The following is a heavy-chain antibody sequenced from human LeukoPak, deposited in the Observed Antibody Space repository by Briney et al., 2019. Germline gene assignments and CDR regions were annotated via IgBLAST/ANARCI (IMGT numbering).Heavy chain of an antibody. D-gene: IGHD6-19*01. CDR2: ISAYNGNT. CDR3: ATRDRGSGWYADAFDI. CDR1: GYTFTSYG. Sequence: ASVKVSCKASGYTFTSYGISWVRQAPGQGLEWMGWISAYNGNTNYAQKLQGRVTMTTDTSTSTAYMELRSLRSDDTAVYYCATRDRGSGWYADAFDIWGQGTMVTVSS. J-gene: IGHJ3*02. V-gene: IGHV1-18*01.